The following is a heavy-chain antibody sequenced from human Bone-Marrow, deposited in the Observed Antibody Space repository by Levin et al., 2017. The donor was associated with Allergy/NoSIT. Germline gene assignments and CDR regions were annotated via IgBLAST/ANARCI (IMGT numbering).Heavy chain of an antibody. J-gene: IGHJ4*02. Sequence: SETLSLTCDVYAGSLSGYYWTWIRLPPGKGLEWIGEVHPSGSTNYNPSLNSRVTISVDTSKNLFSLKLSSVTAADTAVYYCARGRDQYKSGDYWGQGALVTVSS. D-gene: IGHD1-1*01. V-gene: IGHV4-34*01. CDR1: AGSLSGYY. CDR3: ARGRDQYKSGDY. CDR2: VHPSGST.